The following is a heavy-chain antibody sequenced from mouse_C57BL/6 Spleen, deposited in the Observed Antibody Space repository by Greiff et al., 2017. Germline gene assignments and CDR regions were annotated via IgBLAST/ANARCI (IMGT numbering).Heavy chain of an antibody. V-gene: IGHV1-63*01. CDR1: GYTFTNYW. CDR3: ARRGYGSGPFDY. J-gene: IGHJ2*01. D-gene: IGHD1-1*01. CDR2: IYPGGGYT. Sequence: QVQLQQSGAELVRPGTSVKMSCKASGYTFTNYWIGWAKQRPGHGLEWIGVIYPGGGYTNYNEKFKGKATLTADKSSSTSYMQFSSLTSEDSAIYYCARRGYGSGPFDYWGQGTTLTVSS.